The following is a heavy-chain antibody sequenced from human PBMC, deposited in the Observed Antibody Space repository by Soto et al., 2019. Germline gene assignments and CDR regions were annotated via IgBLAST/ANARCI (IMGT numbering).Heavy chain of an antibody. D-gene: IGHD3-22*01. CDR3: AEDREFYYYDSSGYYFNAFDI. Sequence: PGGSLRLSCAASGFTFSSYAMSWVRQAPGKGLEWVSAISGSGGSTYYAGSVKGRFTISRDNSKNTLYLQMNSLRAEDTAVYYCAEDREFYYYDSSGYYFNAFDIWGQGTMVTVSS. V-gene: IGHV3-23*01. CDR2: ISGSGGST. CDR1: GFTFSSYA. J-gene: IGHJ3*02.